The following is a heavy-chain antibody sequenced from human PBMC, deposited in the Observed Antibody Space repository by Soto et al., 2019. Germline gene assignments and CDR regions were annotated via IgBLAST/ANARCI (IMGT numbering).Heavy chain of an antibody. Sequence: ASVKVSCKVSGYTLTELSMHWVRQAPGKGLEWMGGFDPEDGETIYAQKFQGRVTMTEDTSTDTAYMELSSLRSEDTAVYYCATGLSGSSWYHRNYYGMDVWGQGTTVTVSS. CDR3: ATGLSGSSWYHRNYYGMDV. D-gene: IGHD6-13*01. V-gene: IGHV1-24*01. CDR2: FDPEDGET. CDR1: GYTLTELS. J-gene: IGHJ6*02.